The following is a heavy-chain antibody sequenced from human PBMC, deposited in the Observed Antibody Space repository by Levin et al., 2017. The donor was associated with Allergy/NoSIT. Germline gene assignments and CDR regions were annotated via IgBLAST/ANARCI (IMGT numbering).Heavy chain of an antibody. D-gene: IGHD3-22*01. CDR3: ARGADASSGYSYWFDP. CDR1: GFTFSKYD. J-gene: IGHJ5*02. CDR2: IGTAGDT. V-gene: IGHV3-13*01. Sequence: HPGGSLRLSCAASGFTFSKYDMHWVRQVTGKGLEWVSAIGTAGDTYYPGSVKGRFTISRENAKNSLYLQMNSLRAGDTAVYYCARGADASSGYSYWFDPWGQGTLVTVSS.